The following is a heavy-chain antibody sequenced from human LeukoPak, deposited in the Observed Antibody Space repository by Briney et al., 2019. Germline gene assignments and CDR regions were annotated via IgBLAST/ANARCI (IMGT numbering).Heavy chain of an antibody. J-gene: IGHJ6*02. CDR3: ARLYCGSYYYYYGMDV. CDR1: GYTFTSYD. CDR2: MNPNSGNT. Sequence: GASVKVSCKASGYTFTSYDINWVRQATGQGLEWMGWMNPNSGNTGYAQKFQGRVTMTRNTSISTAYMELSSLRSEDTAVYYCARLYCGSYYYYYGMDVWGQGTTVTVSS. D-gene: IGHD1-26*01. V-gene: IGHV1-8*01.